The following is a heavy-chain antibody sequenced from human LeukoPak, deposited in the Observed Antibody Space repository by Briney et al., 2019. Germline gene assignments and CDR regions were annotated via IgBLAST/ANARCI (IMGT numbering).Heavy chain of an antibody. CDR2: IHYSGTT. D-gene: IGHD3-22*01. CDR1: ADSISSRY. J-gene: IGHJ4*02. Sequence: SETLSLTCTVSADSISSRYCSWIRQPPGTGLEWIGYIHYSGTTNYNPSLKSRVTISVDTSKKQFSLKLKSVTAADTAVYYCANLHYVSSGSNFDYWGQGTLVTVSS. V-gene: IGHV4-59*11. CDR3: ANLHYVSSGSNFDY.